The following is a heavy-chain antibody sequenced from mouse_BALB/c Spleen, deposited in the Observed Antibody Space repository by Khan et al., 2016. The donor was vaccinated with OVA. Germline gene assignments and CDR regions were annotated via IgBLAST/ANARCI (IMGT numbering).Heavy chain of an antibody. CDR2: ISSGSSTI. CDR3: ARSGGNFHWYFDV. CDR1: GFTFSNFG. V-gene: IGHV5-17*02. D-gene: IGHD2-1*01. Sequence: EVQLQESGGGLVQPGGSRKLSCAASGFTFSNFGMHWVRQAPKKGLEWVAYISSGSSTIYYVDTVKGRFTISRDNPKNTLFLQMTSLRSEDTAMYYCARSGGNFHWYFDVWGAGNSVTVSS. J-gene: IGHJ1*01.